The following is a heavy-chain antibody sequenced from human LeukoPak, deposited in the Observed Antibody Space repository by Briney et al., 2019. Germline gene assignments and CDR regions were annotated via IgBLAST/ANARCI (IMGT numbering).Heavy chain of an antibody. Sequence: ASVKVSCKASGYTFTGYDINWVRQATGQGLEWMGWMNPNTGHTGYAQKFQGRVTMTRNTSISTAYMELSSLRSDDTAVYYCARGPWSSWGQGTLVTVSS. J-gene: IGHJ4*02. CDR2: MNPNTGHT. D-gene: IGHD2-8*02. CDR1: GYTFTGYD. CDR3: ARGPWSS. V-gene: IGHV1-8*01.